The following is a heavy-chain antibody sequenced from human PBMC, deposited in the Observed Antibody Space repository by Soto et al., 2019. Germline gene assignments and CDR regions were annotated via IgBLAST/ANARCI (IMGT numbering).Heavy chain of an antibody. CDR1: GYTFTSYD. V-gene: IGHV1-8*01. Sequence: SVNVSCKXSGYTFTSYDINWVRQATGQGREWMGWMNPNSGNTGYAQKFQGRVTMTRNTSISTAYMELSSLRSEDTAVYYCARGPGTTYYNFGSGFTPGVYYYGMDVWGQGTTVTVSS. CDR2: MNPNSGNT. D-gene: IGHD3-3*01. J-gene: IGHJ6*02. CDR3: ARGPGTTYYNFGSGFTPGVYYYGMDV.